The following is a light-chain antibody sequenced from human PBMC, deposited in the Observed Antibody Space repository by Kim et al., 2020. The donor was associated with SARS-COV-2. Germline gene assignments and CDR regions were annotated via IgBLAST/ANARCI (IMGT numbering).Light chain of an antibody. V-gene: IGKV3-20*01. CDR2: GAS. CDR3: QQYGNSPHT. J-gene: IGKJ1*01. CDR1: QSVSGSY. Sequence: SPGERDTLSCRARQSVSGSYLAWYQQKPGQAPRLLIYGASSRATGVPDRFSGSGSGTDFTLTITRLEPEDFAVYYCQQYGNSPHTFGQGSKVDIK.